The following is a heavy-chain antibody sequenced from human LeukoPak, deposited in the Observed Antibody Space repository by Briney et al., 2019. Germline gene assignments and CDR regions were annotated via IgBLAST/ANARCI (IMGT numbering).Heavy chain of an antibody. V-gene: IGHV4-59*01. J-gene: IGHJ4*02. Sequence: SETLSLTCTVSGGSISSYYWSWIRQPPGKGLEWIGDIYYSGSTNYNPSLKSRVTISVDTSKNQFSLKLSSVTAADTAVYYCARQAEDWNYEAEFDYWGQGTLVTVSS. CDR1: GGSISSYY. CDR2: IYYSGST. D-gene: IGHD1-7*01. CDR3: ARQAEDWNYEAEFDY.